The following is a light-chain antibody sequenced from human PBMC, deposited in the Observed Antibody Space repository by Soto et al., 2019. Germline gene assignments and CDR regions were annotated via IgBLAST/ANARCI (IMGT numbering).Light chain of an antibody. CDR2: GAS. CDR1: QSVSSNY. Sequence: EIVLTQSPGTLSLSPGERATLSCRAGQSVSSNYLAWYQQKPGQAPRLLIYGASSSATGIPDRFSGSGSGTDFTLTIRRLEPEDFAVYYCLQYGTSPITFGPGTKVDIK. V-gene: IGKV3-20*01. CDR3: LQYGTSPIT. J-gene: IGKJ3*01.